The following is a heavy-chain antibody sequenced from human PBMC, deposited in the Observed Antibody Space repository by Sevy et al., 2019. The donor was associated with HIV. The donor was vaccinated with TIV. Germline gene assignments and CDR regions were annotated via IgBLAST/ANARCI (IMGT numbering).Heavy chain of an antibody. D-gene: IGHD3-22*01. J-gene: IGHJ6*02. Sequence: GGSLRLSCAASGFTFSTYAMYWVRQAPGKGLEYVSAISGGGGNTYYGTSVKGRFTVSRDNAKNTLYLQMGSLRAEDMAVYFCAGKYDDTSGYPRYSMDVWGQGTTVTVSS. CDR1: GFTFSTYA. V-gene: IGHV3-64*01. CDR3: AGKYDDTSGYPRYSMDV. CDR2: ISGGGGNT.